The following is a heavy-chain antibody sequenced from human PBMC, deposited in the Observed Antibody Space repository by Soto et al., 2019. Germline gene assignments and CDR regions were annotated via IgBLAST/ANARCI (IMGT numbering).Heavy chain of an antibody. CDR2: IYYSGST. V-gene: IGHV4-39*01. J-gene: IGHJ5*02. CDR3: ARHALLPMVRGDNWFDP. Sequence: QLQLQESGPGLVKPSETLSLTCTVSGGSISSSSYYWGWIRQPPGKGLEWIGSIYYSGSTYYNPSLKSRVTISVDTSKNQFSLKLSSVTAADTAVYYCARHALLPMVRGDNWFDPWGQGTLVTVSS. D-gene: IGHD3-10*01. CDR1: GGSISSSSYY.